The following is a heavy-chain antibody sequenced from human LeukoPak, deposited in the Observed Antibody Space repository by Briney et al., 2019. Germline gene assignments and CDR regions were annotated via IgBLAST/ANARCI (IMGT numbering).Heavy chain of an antibody. Sequence: PGGSLRLSCAVSGFTFSDYWIHWVRQAPGKGLVWVSRINTDGSITNYADSVKGRFSISRGNAKNTLYLQMSSLRAEDTAVYYCARDRGPRTGFMVREAYDYWGQGTLVTVSS. V-gene: IGHV3-74*01. CDR2: INTDGSIT. CDR3: ARDRGPRTGFMVREAYDY. D-gene: IGHD3-10*01. J-gene: IGHJ4*02. CDR1: GFTFSDYW.